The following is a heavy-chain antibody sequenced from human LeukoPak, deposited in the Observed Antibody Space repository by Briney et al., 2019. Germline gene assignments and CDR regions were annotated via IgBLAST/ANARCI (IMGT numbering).Heavy chain of an antibody. CDR3: ARIVVVHQYYYYYYMDV. V-gene: IGHV3-21*01. D-gene: IGHD3-22*01. Sequence: GGSLRLSCAASGFTFSSYSMNLVRQAPGKGLEWVSSISSSSSYIYYADSVKGRFTISRDNAKNSLYLQMNSLRAEDTAVYYCARIVVVHQYYYYYYMDVWGKGTTVTVSS. J-gene: IGHJ6*03. CDR1: GFTFSSYS. CDR2: ISSSSSYI.